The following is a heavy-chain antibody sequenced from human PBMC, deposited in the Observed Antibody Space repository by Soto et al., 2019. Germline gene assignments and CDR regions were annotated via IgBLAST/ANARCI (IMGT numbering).Heavy chain of an antibody. CDR1: VCSFSSNG. D-gene: IGHD1-1*01. V-gene: IGHV3-33*08. Sequence: WGALRFPCGVSVCSFSSNGNRWLRQAPGKGLEWVAGIWYDGSNKYYADSVKGRFTISRDNSKNTLYLQMTSLSAEDTAVYYCARDDLVITHRGIDYWGQGTLVTVSS. CDR3: ARDDLVITHRGIDY. J-gene: IGHJ4*02. CDR2: IWYDGSNK.